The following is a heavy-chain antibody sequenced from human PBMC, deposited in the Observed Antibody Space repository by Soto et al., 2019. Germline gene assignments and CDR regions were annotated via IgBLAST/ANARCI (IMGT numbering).Heavy chain of an antibody. CDR2: IYYSGST. J-gene: IGHJ4*02. CDR1: GGSISSSSYY. CDR3: ARHEDNYYDSSGYWADFDY. Sequence: SETLSLTCTVSGGSISSSSYYWGWIRQPPGKGLEWIGSIYYSGSTYYNPSLKSRVTISVDTSKNQFSLKLSSVTAADTAVYYCARHEDNYYDSSGYWADFDYWGQGTLVT. D-gene: IGHD3-22*01. V-gene: IGHV4-39*01.